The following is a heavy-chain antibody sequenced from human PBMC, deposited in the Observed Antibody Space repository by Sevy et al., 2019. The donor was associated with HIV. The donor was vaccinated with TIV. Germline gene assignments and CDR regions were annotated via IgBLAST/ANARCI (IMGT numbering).Heavy chain of an antibody. CDR1: GFTFSTYT. Sequence: GGSLRLSCAASGFTFSTYTMNWVRQAPGKGLEWVSSISSSSSYIYYADSVKGRFTISRDNAKYSLYLQMNSLRVEDTAVYYCARAAYYCSTTSCYIDYWGQGTLVTVSS. V-gene: IGHV3-21*01. CDR2: ISSSSSYI. CDR3: ARAAYYCSTTSCYIDY. J-gene: IGHJ4*02. D-gene: IGHD2-2*02.